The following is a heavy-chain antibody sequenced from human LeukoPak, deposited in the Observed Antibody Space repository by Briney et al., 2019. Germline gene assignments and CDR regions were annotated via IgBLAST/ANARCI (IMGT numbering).Heavy chain of an antibody. D-gene: IGHD5-24*01. Sequence: GATVKVSCKASGYTFTSYGISWVRQAPGQGLEWMGWISAYNGNTNYAQKLQGRVTMTTDTSTSTAYMELRSLRSDDTAVYYCVRDLGPRGIISPQGYWGQGTLVTVSS. CDR2: ISAYNGNT. CDR3: VRDLGPRGIISPQGY. V-gene: IGHV1-18*01. CDR1: GYTFTSYG. J-gene: IGHJ4*02.